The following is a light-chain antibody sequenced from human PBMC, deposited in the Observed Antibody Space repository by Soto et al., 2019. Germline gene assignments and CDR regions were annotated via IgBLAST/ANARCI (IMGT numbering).Light chain of an antibody. Sequence: QSVLTQPPSVSGVPGQRVTMSCTGSSSNIGAGYDVQWYQQIPGTAPKLLISVNTNRPSGVPDRFSGSKSGTSASLAITGLHAEDEADYYCQSYDSSLSVVFGGRTKLTVL. CDR2: VNT. CDR1: SSNIGAGYD. J-gene: IGLJ3*02. V-gene: IGLV1-40*01. CDR3: QSYDSSLSVV.